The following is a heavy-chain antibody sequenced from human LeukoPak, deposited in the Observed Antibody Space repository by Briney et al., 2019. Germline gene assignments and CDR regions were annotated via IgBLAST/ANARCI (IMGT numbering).Heavy chain of an antibody. CDR2: TKPDGSDK. V-gene: IGHV3-7*03. CDR1: GFTFSSYW. J-gene: IGHJ4*02. CDR3: ARALNYDFWSGYFGY. D-gene: IGHD3-3*01. Sequence: GGSLRLSCAASGFTFSSYWMSWVRQAPGKGLEWVATTKPDGSDKYYVDSVKGRFTISRDNSKNTLYLQMNSLRAEDTAVYYCARALNYDFWSGYFGYWGQGTLVTVSS.